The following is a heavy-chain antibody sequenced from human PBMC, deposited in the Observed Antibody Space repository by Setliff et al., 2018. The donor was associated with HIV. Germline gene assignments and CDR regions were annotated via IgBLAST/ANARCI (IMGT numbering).Heavy chain of an antibody. V-gene: IGHV3-21*01. D-gene: IGHD1-26*01. CDR3: ARDRHSGSSTDY. J-gene: IGHJ4*02. CDR2: ISSSSSYT. CDR1: GFTFSSYS. Sequence: GGSLRLSCAVSGFTFSSYSMNWVRQAPGKGLEWVSYISSSSSYTHYADSVKGRFTISRDNVKNSLYLQMNSLRAEDTAVYYCARDRHSGSSTDYWGQGTLVTVSS.